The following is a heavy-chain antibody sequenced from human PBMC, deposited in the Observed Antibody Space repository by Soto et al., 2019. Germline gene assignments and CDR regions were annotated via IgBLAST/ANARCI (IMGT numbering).Heavy chain of an antibody. J-gene: IGHJ5*02. CDR1: GFTFSTYA. Sequence: GGSLRLSCSASGFTFSTYAMHWVRQAPGKGLEYVSAIRSNGGTTYYADSVKGRFTISRDNAKNTLYLQMNSLRAEDTAVYYCARDSGTTAPPNWFDPWGQGTLVTVSS. D-gene: IGHD1-1*01. CDR3: ARDSGTTAPPNWFDP. V-gene: IGHV3-64*04. CDR2: IRSNGGTT.